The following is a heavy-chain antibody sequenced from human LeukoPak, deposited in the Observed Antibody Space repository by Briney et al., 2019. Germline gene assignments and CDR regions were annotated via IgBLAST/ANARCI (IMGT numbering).Heavy chain of an antibody. CDR2: IWYDGINK. CDR3: AKGVHSSGWWGTLPRDYLDY. V-gene: IGHV3-33*06. D-gene: IGHD6-19*01. J-gene: IGHJ4*02. CDR1: GFTFSTFG. Sequence: GGSLRLSCAVSGFTFSTFGMHWVRQAPGKGLERVANIWYDGINKYYADSVKGRFTISRDNSKNTLYLQMNSPTAEDTAVYYCAKGVHSSGWWGTLPRDYLDYWGQGTLVTVSS.